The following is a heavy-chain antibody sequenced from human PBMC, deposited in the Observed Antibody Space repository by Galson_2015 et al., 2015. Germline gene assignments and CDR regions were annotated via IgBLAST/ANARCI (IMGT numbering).Heavy chain of an antibody. CDR3: AKHGGAEVASHSGAYDI. V-gene: IGHV5-51*01. Sequence: QSGAEVKKPGESLKISCKGSGYRFTNYWIGWVRQMPGKGLEWMGIIYPGDSDTRYNPSFQGQVTISVDKSISTAYLQWNSLTASDTAIYYCAKHGGAEVASHSGAYDIWDQGTMVTVSS. CDR2: IYPGDSDT. D-gene: IGHD5-12*01. J-gene: IGHJ3*02. CDR1: GYRFTNYW.